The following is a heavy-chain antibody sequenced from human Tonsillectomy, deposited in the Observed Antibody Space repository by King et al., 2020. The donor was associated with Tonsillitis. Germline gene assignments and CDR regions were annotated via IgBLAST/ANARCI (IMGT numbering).Heavy chain of an antibody. Sequence: VQLQESGPGLVKPSETLSLTCTVSGDSLSDYYWSWIPQPPGKGLEWVGDFSFSGSTNYNPPPQCRVTISVDTSKNQFSLGLSSVTAADTAVYYCARTFYASGSFPGCFDYWGQGTLVTVSS. CDR3: ARTFYASGSFPGCFDY. CDR2: FSFSGST. CDR1: GDSLSDYY. D-gene: IGHD3-10*01. J-gene: IGHJ4*02. V-gene: IGHV4-59*01.